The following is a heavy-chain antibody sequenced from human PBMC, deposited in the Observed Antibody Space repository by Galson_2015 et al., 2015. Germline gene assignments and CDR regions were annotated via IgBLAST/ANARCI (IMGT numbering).Heavy chain of an antibody. CDR2: TNNDGRST. D-gene: IGHD2/OR15-2a*01. CDR3: VRTYIIVPADTWFDP. Sequence: SLRLSCAASGFPFSSYWMHWVRQPPGKGLMWVARTNNDGRSTSYAESVMGRFTISRDNANNKLYLQMNSLSAEDTAFYYCVRTYIIVPADTWFDPWGQGSLVTVS. CDR1: GFPFSSYW. V-gene: IGHV3-74*01. J-gene: IGHJ5*02.